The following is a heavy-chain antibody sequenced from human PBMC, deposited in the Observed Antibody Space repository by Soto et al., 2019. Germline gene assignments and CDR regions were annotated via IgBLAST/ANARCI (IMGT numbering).Heavy chain of an antibody. Sequence: PCETLSLTGTVSGGSISSGSYYWGWIRQPPGEGLEWIGYIYYSGSTNYNPSLKSRVTISVDTSKNQFSLKLSSVTAADTAVYYCARDSGIAVDYWGQGTLVTVSS. CDR3: ARDSGIAVDY. V-gene: IGHV4-61*01. J-gene: IGHJ4*02. D-gene: IGHD6-13*01. CDR2: IYYSGST. CDR1: GGSISSGSYY.